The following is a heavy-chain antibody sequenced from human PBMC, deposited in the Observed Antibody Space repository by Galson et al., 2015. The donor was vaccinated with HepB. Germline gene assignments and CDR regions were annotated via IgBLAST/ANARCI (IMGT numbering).Heavy chain of an antibody. Sequence: SLRLSCAASGFTFSSYSMNWVRQAPGKGLEWVSYISSSSSTIYYADSVKGRFTISRDNAKNSLYLQMNSLRAEDTAVYYCAREGEYCSSTSCYPDYWGQGTLVTVSS. CDR3: AREGEYCSSTSCYPDY. D-gene: IGHD2-2*01. CDR2: ISSSSSTI. V-gene: IGHV3-48*04. J-gene: IGHJ4*02. CDR1: GFTFSSYS.